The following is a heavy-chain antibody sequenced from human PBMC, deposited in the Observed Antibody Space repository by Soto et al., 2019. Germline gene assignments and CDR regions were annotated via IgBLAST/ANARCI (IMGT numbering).Heavy chain of an antibody. CDR1: GYTFTSYA. J-gene: IGHJ4*02. Sequence: ASLKVSCKASGYTFTSYAMHWVRQAPGQRLEWMGWINAGNGNTKYSQKFQGRVTITRDTSASTAYMELSSLRSEDTAVYYCARAYYDFWSGYYNYWGQGTLVTVSS. CDR2: INAGNGNT. CDR3: ARAYYDFWSGYYNY. D-gene: IGHD3-3*01. V-gene: IGHV1-3*01.